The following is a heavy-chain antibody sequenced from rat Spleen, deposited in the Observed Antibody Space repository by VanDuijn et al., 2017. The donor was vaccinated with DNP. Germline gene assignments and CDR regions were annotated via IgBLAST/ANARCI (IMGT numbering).Heavy chain of an antibody. CDR1: GFTFSDYY. CDR2: ISYDGGSG. V-gene: IGHV5-22*01. J-gene: IGHJ2*01. Sequence: EVQLVESGGGLVQPGRSLKLSCAVSGFTFSDYYMAWVRQAPTKGLEWVAYISYDGGSGYYGDSVKGRFTISRDNTKSTLYLQMNSLRSEDLATYYCTRYNSGYNFFDFWGQGVMVTVSS. CDR3: TRYNSGYNFFDF. D-gene: IGHD4-3*01.